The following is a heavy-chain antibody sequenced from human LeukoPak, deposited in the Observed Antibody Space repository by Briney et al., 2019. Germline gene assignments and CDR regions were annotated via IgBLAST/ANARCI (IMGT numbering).Heavy chain of an antibody. D-gene: IGHD3-10*01. CDR3: ARAKSLFDC. J-gene: IGHJ4*02. Sequence: PGGSLRLSCAASGFTFGSYWMSWVRQAPGKGLEWVANIKQDGSEKYYVDSVKGRFTIPRDNAKTSLYLQMNSRRAEDAAVYYCARAKSLFDCWGQGALVTVSS. CDR1: GFTFGSYW. CDR2: IKQDGSEK. V-gene: IGHV3-7*03.